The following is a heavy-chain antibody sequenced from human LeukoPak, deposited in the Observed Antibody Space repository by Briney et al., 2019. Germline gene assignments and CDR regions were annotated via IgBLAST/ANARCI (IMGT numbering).Heavy chain of an antibody. CDR2: IYTSGST. D-gene: IGHD6-13*01. J-gene: IGHJ6*03. V-gene: IGHV4-4*07. CDR1: GGSISSYY. CDR3: ARDSLGQQPNYYYYYYMDV. Sequence: PSETLSLTCTVSGGSISSYYWSWIRQPAGKGLEWIGRIYTSGSTNYNPSLKSRVTMSVDTSKNQFSLKLSSVTAADTAVYYCARDSLGQQPNYYYYYYMDVWGKGTTVTVSS.